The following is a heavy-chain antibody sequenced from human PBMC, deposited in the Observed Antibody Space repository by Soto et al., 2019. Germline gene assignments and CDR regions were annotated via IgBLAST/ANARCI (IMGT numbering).Heavy chain of an antibody. J-gene: IGHJ6*02. D-gene: IGHD2-8*01. V-gene: IGHV1-69*12. CDR1: GGTFSSYA. CDR2: IIPIFGTA. CDR3: ASSGSNSWGMDV. Sequence: QVQLVKSGSEVQKPGSSVKVSCKASGGTFSSYAISWVRQAPGQGLEWMGGIIPIFGTANYAQKFQGRVTITADESTSTAYMELSSLRSEDTAVYYCASSGSNSWGMDVWGQGTTVTVSS.